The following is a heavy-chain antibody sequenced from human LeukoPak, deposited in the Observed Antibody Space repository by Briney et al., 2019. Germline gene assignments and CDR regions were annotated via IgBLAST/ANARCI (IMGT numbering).Heavy chain of an antibody. CDR2: IFQSGST. D-gene: IGHD1-1*01. CDR3: ARVGSDWNDVRYNWFDP. J-gene: IGHJ5*02. Sequence: KTSETLSLTCAVSGGSISSGDYSCSWIRQPPGKGLEWIGYIFQSGSTYYNPSLKSRVTISVDRSKNQFSLKLSSVTAADTAVYYCARVGSDWNDVRYNWFDPWGQGTLVTVSS. CDR1: GGSISSGDYS. V-gene: IGHV4-30-2*01.